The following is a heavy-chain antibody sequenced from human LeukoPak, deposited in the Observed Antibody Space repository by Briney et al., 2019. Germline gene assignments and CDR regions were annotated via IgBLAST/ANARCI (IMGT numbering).Heavy chain of an antibody. Sequence: SETLSLTCAVYGGSLSAYYWTWIRQPPGKGLEWIGEINHGGSTNYNPSLKSRVTISIDTSKNQFSLKLSSVTAADTAVYYCARALRDFGSGPSFDYWGQGTLVPVSS. J-gene: IGHJ4*02. CDR1: GGSLSAYY. V-gene: IGHV4-34*01. CDR3: ARALRDFGSGPSFDY. D-gene: IGHD3-3*01. CDR2: INHGGST.